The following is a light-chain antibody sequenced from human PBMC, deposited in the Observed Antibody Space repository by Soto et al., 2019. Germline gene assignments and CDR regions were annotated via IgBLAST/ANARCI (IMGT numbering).Light chain of an antibody. J-gene: IGLJ1*01. Sequence: QSVLTQPASVSGSPGQSITISCTGTSSDVGGYNYVSWYQQHPGKAPKLMIYEVSNRPSGVSFRFSGSTSGNTASLTISGLQPEDEADYYCSSYTSRTTYVFGTGTKVTVL. CDR1: SSDVGGYNY. CDR2: EVS. CDR3: SSYTSRTTYV. V-gene: IGLV2-14*01.